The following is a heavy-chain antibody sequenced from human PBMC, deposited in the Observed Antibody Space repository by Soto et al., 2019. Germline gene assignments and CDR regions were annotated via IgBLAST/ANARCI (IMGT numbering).Heavy chain of an antibody. CDR1: GGSLRVYA. D-gene: IGHD2-15*01. Sequence: SVKVSCKASGGSLRVYAISWVRQAPGQGLEWMGGIIPLLGKTHYARKFQGRVTITADESTSTAYMALSSLRSEDTALYYCARGGEMTMAVAPDYYYGMDVWGQGTTVTVSS. CDR2: IIPLLGKT. V-gene: IGHV1-69*13. J-gene: IGHJ6*02. CDR3: ARGGEMTMAVAPDYYYGMDV.